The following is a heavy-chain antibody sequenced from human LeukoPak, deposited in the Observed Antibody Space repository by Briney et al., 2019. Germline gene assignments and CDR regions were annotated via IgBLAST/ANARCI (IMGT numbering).Heavy chain of an antibody. D-gene: IGHD3-9*01. J-gene: IGHJ4*02. CDR1: GGSISSYY. CDR2: IYYSGST. CDR3: ARVAEDFDWWPYFDY. V-gene: IGHV4-59*01. Sequence: SETLSLTCTVSGGSISSYYWSWIRQPPGKGLEWIGYIYYSGSTNYNPSLKSRVTISVDTSKNQFSLKLSSVTAADTAVYYCARVAEDFDWWPYFDYWGQGTLVTVSS.